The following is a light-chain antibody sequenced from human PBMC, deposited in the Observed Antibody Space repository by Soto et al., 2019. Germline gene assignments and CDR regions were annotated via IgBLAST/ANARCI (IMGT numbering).Light chain of an antibody. CDR3: QQRSNWPIT. Sequence: EIVLTQSPGTLSLSPGERATLSCMASQSVSSSYLAWYQQKPGQAPRLLIYGASSRATGIPDRFSGSGSGTDFTLTISSLEPEDFAVYYCQQRSNWPITFGQGTRLETK. CDR2: GAS. V-gene: IGKV3D-20*02. CDR1: QSVSSSY. J-gene: IGKJ5*01.